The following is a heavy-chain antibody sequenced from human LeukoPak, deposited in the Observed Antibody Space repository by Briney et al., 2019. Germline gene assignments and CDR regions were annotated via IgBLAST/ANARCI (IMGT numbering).Heavy chain of an antibody. J-gene: IGHJ4*02. CDR2: ISSNGGST. D-gene: IGHD2-2*01. V-gene: IGHV3-64D*06. CDR3: VKGYCSSISCSLIDY. Sequence: GGSLRLSCSASGFTLSRYGMHWVRQAPGKGLKYVSGISSNGGSTNYADSVKGRFTISRDNSKNTLHLQMSRLRAEDTAVYYCVKGYCSSISCSLIDYGGQGTLVTVSS. CDR1: GFTLSRYG.